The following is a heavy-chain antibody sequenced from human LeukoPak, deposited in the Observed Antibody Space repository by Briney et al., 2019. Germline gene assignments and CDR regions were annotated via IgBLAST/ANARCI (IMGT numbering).Heavy chain of an antibody. CDR3: ARDNPHCSSTGCYSFDY. D-gene: IGHD2-2*01. CDR1: GFTFSSYS. Sequence: GGSLRLSCAASGFTFSSYSMNWVRQAPGKGLEWVSSISSSSSYIYYADSVKGRFTISRDNAKNSLYLQMNSLRAEDTAVYYCARDNPHCSSTGCYSFDYWGQGTLVTVSS. V-gene: IGHV3-21*01. CDR2: ISSSSSYI. J-gene: IGHJ4*02.